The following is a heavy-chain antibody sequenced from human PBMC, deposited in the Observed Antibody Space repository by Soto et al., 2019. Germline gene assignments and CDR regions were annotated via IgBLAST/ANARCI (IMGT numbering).Heavy chain of an antibody. Sequence: AQQNLSDRWIGSAGTPRPYCWLWCRQPPGKGLEWIAYTYYRGSHNYNPSLKSRVTISVDTSKNQFSLKLSSVTAAYTVVYYSARATHYAFAARGQAATV. CDR3: ARATHYAFAA. V-gene: IGHV4-59*01. CDR1: AGTPRPYC. D-gene: IGHD4-17*01. J-gene: IGHJ6*02. CDR2: TYYRGSH.